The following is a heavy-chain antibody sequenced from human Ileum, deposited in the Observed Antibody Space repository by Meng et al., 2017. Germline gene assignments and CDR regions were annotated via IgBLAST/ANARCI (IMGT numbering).Heavy chain of an antibody. CDR1: GASISTNW. CDR3: ARGAIGTRPFDY. CDR2: IYHSGAF. V-gene: IGHV4-4*02. D-gene: IGHD2-21*01. J-gene: IGHJ4*02. Sequence: QGRRGEPGPGLGKPSGTLSLTCAVSGASISTNWWNWVRQPPGKGLEWIGEIYHSGAFNYNPSLRSRVTISVDKSKNQLSLKLGSLTAADTAVYYCARGAIGTRPFDYWGQGTLVTVSS.